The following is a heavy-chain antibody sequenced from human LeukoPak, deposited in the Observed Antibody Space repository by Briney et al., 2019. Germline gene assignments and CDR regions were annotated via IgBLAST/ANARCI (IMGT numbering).Heavy chain of an antibody. CDR1: GYTFTSYG. D-gene: IGHD4-17*01. J-gene: IGHJ4*02. V-gene: IGHV1-18*01. Sequence: ASVKVSCKASGYTFTSYGISWVRQAPGQGLEWMGWTSAYNGNTSYAQKLQGRVTMTTDTSTSTAYMELRSLRSNDTAVYYFAGFLEYGDYWDPSFDYWGQGTLVTVSS. CDR2: TSAYNGNT. CDR3: AGFLEYGDYWDPSFDY.